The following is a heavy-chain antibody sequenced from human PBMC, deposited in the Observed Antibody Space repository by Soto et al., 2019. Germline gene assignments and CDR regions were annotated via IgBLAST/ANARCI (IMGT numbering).Heavy chain of an antibody. V-gene: IGHV5-51*03. CDR3: ARLAYYYDSSGYQGGACDI. J-gene: IGHJ3*02. Sequence: PGESLKISCKGSGYSFTSYWIGWVRQMPGKGLEWMGLIYPGDSDTRYSPSFQGQVTISADKSISTAYLQWSSLKASDTAMYYCARLAYYYDSSGYQGGACDIWGQGTRVTVSS. CDR1: GYSFTSYW. D-gene: IGHD3-22*01. CDR2: IYPGDSDT.